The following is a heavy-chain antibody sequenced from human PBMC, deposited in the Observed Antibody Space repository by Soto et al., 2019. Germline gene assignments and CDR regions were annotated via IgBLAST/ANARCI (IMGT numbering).Heavy chain of an antibody. J-gene: IGHJ6*02. CDR1: GFAVSNHY. CDR3: ARNSMMDV. Sequence: EVQLVETGGALIQPGGSLRLSCAASGFAVSNHYMNWVRQAPGKGLEWVSIIRTTGSTYYTDSVKGRFTIHRDNSKNTVSLEMNSLRVEDTAVYYCARNSMMDVWGQGTTVIVSS. CDR2: IRTTGST. V-gene: IGHV3-53*02.